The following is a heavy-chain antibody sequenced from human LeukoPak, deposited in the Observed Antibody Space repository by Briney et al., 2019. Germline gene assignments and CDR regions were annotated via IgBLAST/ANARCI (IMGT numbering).Heavy chain of an antibody. CDR2: ISGSGGST. CDR1: GFTFSSYA. Sequence: GGSLRLSCAAFGFTFSSYAMSWVRQAPGKGLEWVSAISGSGGSTYYADSVKGRFTISRDNSKNTLYLQMNSLRAEDTAVYYCARDLESSGWVDYWGQGTLVTVSS. D-gene: IGHD6-19*01. V-gene: IGHV3-23*01. CDR3: ARDLESSGWVDY. J-gene: IGHJ4*02.